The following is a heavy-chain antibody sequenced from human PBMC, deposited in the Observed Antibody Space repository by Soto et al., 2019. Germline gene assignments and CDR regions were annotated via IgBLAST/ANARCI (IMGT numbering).Heavy chain of an antibody. D-gene: IGHD6-19*01. CDR2: IGTAGDT. CDR1: GFTFSSYD. J-gene: IGHJ4*02. Sequence: GGSLRLSCAASGFTFSSYDMHWVRQATGKGLEWVSAIGTAGDTYYPGSVKGRFTISRENAKNSLYLQMNSLRAEDTAVYYCAREMVAVAGTGFDYWGQGTLVTVSS. V-gene: IGHV3-13*01. CDR3: AREMVAVAGTGFDY.